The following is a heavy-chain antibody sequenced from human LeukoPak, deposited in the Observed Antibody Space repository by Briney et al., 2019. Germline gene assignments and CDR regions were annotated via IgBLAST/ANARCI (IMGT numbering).Heavy chain of an antibody. CDR2: ISSSGSTI. V-gene: IGHV3-11*01. D-gene: IGHD3-22*01. Sequence: GGSLRLSCAASGFTFSDYYMSWIRQAPGKGLEWVSYISSSGSTIYYADSVKGRFTISRDNAKNSLYLQMNSLRAEDTAVYYCASTSRYFYESSGDPHFDYWGEGTLVTVSS. CDR3: ASTSRYFYESSGDPHFDY. CDR1: GFTFSDYY. J-gene: IGHJ4*02.